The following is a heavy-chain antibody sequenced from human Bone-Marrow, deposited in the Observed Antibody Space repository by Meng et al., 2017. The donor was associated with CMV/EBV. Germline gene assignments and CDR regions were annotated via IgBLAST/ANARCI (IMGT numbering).Heavy chain of an antibody. CDR1: GFTFSSYG. CDR3: AKDGRYYDSSGYGT. CDR2: IRYDGSNK. V-gene: IGHV3-30*02. J-gene: IGHJ5*02. D-gene: IGHD3-22*01. Sequence: GGSLRLSCAASGFTFSSYGMHWVRQAPGKGLEWVAFIRYDGSNKYYADSVKGRFTISRDNSKNTLYLQMNSLRAEDTAVYYCAKDGRYYDSSGYGTWGQGTLVTFAS.